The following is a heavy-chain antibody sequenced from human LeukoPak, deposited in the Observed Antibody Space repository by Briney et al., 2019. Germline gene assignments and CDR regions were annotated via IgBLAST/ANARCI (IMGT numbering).Heavy chain of an antibody. CDR2: IYYSGST. CDR1: GGSISSGDYY. V-gene: IGHV4-30-4*01. J-gene: IGHJ6*02. D-gene: IGHD1-26*01. Sequence: PSETLSLTCTVSGGSISSGDYYWSWIRQPPGKGLEWIGYIYYSGSTYYNPFLKSRVTISVDTSKNQFSLKLSSVTAADTAVYYCARVLPGGDYYYYYYGMDVWGQGTTVTVSS. CDR3: ARVLPGGDYYYYYYGMDV.